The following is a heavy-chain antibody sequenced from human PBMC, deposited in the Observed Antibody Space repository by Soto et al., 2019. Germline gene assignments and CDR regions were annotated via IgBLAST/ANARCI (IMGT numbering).Heavy chain of an antibody. CDR1: GYTFTSYG. CDR2: ISAYNGNT. D-gene: IGHD6-13*01. Sequence: GASVKVSCKASGYTFTSYGISWVRQAPGQGLERMGWISAYNGNTNYAQKHQGRVTMTTDTSTSTAYMELRSLRSDDTAVYYCARDSSSWYGALYYYYGMDVWGQGTTVTVSS. J-gene: IGHJ6*02. CDR3: ARDSSSWYGALYYYYGMDV. V-gene: IGHV1-18*04.